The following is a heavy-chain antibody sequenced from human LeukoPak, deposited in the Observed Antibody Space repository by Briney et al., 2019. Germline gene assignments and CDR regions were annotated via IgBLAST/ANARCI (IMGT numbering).Heavy chain of an antibody. J-gene: IGHJ5*02. CDR3: ARGGDYGDNWFDP. D-gene: IGHD4-17*01. V-gene: IGHV4-30-4*01. CDR1: GGSISSDDYY. CDR2: IYYTGSA. Sequence: SETLSLTCTVSGGSISSDDYYWSWIRQPPGKGLEWIGYIYYTGSAYYNSSLKSRVTISVDTSKNQFSLKLTSVTAADTAMYYCARGGDYGDNWFDPWGQGTLVTVTA.